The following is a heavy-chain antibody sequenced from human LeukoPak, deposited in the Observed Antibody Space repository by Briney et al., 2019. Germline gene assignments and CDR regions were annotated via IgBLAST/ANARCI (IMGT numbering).Heavy chain of an antibody. CDR1: GGSISSSSYY. CDR3: ARGVRSGQYYFDY. CDR2: IYYSGST. V-gene: IGHV4-39*07. Sequence: PSETLSLTCTVSGGSISSSSYYWGWIRQPPGKGLEWIGSIYYSGSTYYNPSLKSRVTISVDTSKNQFSLKLSSVTAADTAVYYCARGVRSGQYYFDYWGQGTLVTVSS. J-gene: IGHJ4*02. D-gene: IGHD2-15*01.